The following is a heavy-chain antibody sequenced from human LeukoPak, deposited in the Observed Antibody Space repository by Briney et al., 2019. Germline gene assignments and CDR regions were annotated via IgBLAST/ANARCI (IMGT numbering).Heavy chain of an antibody. J-gene: IGHJ6*03. Sequence: PSETLSLTCSVSGGSISTSNYFWGWFRQPPGKGLEWIARIFYTGSTYYNPSLESRIITSLDTTKNQFSLKVNSVGAADTAVYYCARLVVPATSYYFYYIDVWGTGTTVTV. CDR2: IFYTGST. CDR3: ARLVVPATSYYFYYIDV. D-gene: IGHD2-15*01. CDR1: GGSISTSNYF. V-gene: IGHV4-39*01.